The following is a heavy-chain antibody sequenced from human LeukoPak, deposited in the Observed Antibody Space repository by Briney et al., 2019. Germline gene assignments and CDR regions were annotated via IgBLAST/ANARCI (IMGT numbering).Heavy chain of an antibody. V-gene: IGHV4-39*01. D-gene: IGHD3-10*01. CDR2: IYYSGST. CDR1: GGSISSTSYY. CDR3: ARCQWFAEPPVD. Sequence: PSETLSLTCTVSGGSISSTSYYWGWIRQPPGKGLEWIGSIYYSGSTYHNPSLKSRVTTSVDTSKNQFSLKLSSVTAADTAIYYCARCQWFAEPPVDWGQGTLVTVSS. J-gene: IGHJ4*02.